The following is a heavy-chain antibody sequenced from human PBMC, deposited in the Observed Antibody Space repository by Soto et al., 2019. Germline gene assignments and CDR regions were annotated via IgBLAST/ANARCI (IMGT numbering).Heavy chain of an antibody. J-gene: IGHJ4*02. D-gene: IGHD3-22*01. CDR1: GGSISSYY. CDR2: IYYSGST. CDR3: ARATYYYDSSGYYGYYFDY. Sequence: ETLSLTWTAAGGSISSYYWSWIRQPPGKGLEWIGYIYYSGSTNYNSSLKSRVTISVDTSKNQLSLKLSSVTAEDTAVYYCARATYYYDSSGYYGYYFDYWGQGTLVTVSS. V-gene: IGHV4-59*01.